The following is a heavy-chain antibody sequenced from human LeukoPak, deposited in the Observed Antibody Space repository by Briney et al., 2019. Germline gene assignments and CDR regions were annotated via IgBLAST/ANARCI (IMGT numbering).Heavy chain of an antibody. CDR2: INPSGGST. Sequence: ASVKVSCKASGYTFTSYYMHWVRRAPGQGLEWMGIINPSGGSTSYAQKFQGRVTMTRDTSTSTVYMELSSLRSEDTAVYYCARSVATPYMDVWGKGTTVTVSS. D-gene: IGHD5-12*01. J-gene: IGHJ6*03. CDR3: ARSVATPYMDV. V-gene: IGHV1-46*01. CDR1: GYTFTSYY.